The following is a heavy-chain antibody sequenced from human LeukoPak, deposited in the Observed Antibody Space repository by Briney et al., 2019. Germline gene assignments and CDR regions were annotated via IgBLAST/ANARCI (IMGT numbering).Heavy chain of an antibody. V-gene: IGHV4-34*01. Sequence: SETLSLTCAVYGGSFSGYYWSWIRQPPGKGLEWIGEINHSGSTNYNPSLKSRVTISVDTSKNQFSLKLSSVTAADTAVYYCASSAPHSLFDYWGQGTLVTVPS. CDR1: GGSFSGYY. J-gene: IGHJ4*02. CDR2: INHSGST. D-gene: IGHD2-15*01. CDR3: ASSAPHSLFDY.